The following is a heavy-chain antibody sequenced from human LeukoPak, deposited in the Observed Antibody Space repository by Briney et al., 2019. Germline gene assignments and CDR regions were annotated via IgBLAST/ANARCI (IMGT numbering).Heavy chain of an antibody. V-gene: IGHV5-51*01. CDR1: GYSFTSYW. CDR2: IYPGDSDT. D-gene: IGHD2-2*01. CDR3: ARHGPLGYCSSISCPLDAFDI. J-gene: IGHJ3*02. Sequence: GESLKISCKGSGYSFTSYWIGWVRQMPGKGLEWMGIIYPGDSDTRYSPSFQGQVTISADKSISTAYLQWSSLKASDTAMYYCARHGPLGYCSSISCPLDAFDIWGQGTMVTVSS.